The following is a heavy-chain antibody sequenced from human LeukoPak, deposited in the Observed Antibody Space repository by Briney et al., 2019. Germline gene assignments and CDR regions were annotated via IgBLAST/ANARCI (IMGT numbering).Heavy chain of an antibody. CDR2: ISYDGSNK. J-gene: IGHJ4*02. CDR3: AKDSSGYY. D-gene: IGHD3-22*01. CDR1: GFTFSRYI. Sequence: GRSLRLSCAASGFTFSRYIMHWVRQAPGKGLEWVAVISYDGSNKYFADSVKGRFTISRDNSKNTLYLQMNSLRAEDTAVYYCAKDSSGYYWGQGTLVTVSS. V-gene: IGHV3-30*18.